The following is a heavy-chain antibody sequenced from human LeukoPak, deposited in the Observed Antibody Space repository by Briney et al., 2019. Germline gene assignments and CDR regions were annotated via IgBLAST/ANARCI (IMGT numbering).Heavy chain of an antibody. Sequence: ASVKVSCKGSGYTFSGYYMHWVRQAPGQGPEWMGWINPDSGGTNYGQNFQGRVTMTRDTAINTAYMELSRLRSDDTAVYYCARERFYSSGSKSNRVDYWGQGTLVTVSS. J-gene: IGHJ4*02. CDR1: GYTFSGYY. D-gene: IGHD6-19*01. CDR3: ARERFYSSGSKSNRVDY. CDR2: INPDSGGT. V-gene: IGHV1-2*02.